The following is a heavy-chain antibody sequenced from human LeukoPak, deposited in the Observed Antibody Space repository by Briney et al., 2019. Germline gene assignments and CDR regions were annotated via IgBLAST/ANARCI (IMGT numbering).Heavy chain of an antibody. D-gene: IGHD6-13*01. Sequence: GGSLRLSCEASGFTFSSYEMNWVRQAPGKGLEWVSCIGSSGGNIFYADSVKGRFTISRDNAKNSLYLQMNSLRAEDTAVYYCARDRIEQQRTLGRSSNYYSYYYMDVWGKGTTVTVSS. CDR2: IGSSGGNI. CDR3: ARDRIEQQRTLGRSSNYYSYYYMDV. V-gene: IGHV3-48*03. J-gene: IGHJ6*03. CDR1: GFTFSSYE.